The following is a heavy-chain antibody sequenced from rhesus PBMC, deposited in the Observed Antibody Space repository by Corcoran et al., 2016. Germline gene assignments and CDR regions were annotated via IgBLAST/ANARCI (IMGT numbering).Heavy chain of an antibody. CDR2: INPKTGGT. V-gene: IGHV1-138*01. D-gene: IGHD1-14*01. CDR3: VAGTKNRFDV. CDR1: GYTFTDYY. J-gene: IGHJ5-1*01. Sequence: QVQLVQSGAEVKKPGSSVKVSCKASGYTFTDYYMHWVRQAPGQGLEWMREINPKTGGTNYAQKFQGRVTMTRDTSTSTAYMELSSLRSEDTAVYYCVAGTKNRFDVWGPGVLVTVSS.